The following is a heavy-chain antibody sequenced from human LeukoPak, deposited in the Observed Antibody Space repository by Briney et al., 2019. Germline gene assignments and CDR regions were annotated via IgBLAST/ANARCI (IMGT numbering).Heavy chain of an antibody. D-gene: IGHD6-19*01. CDR2: VYSSGST. CDR1: GGSISTYY. J-gene: IGHJ4*02. Sequence: RPSETLSLTCSGSGGSISTYYWNWIRQPAGKGLEWIGHVYSSGSTNYNPSLKSRVTISVDKSKNQFSLKLSSLTAADTAVYYCARDHSTAWTFDYWGQGTLVTVSS. CDR3: ARDHSTAWTFDY. V-gene: IGHV4-4*07.